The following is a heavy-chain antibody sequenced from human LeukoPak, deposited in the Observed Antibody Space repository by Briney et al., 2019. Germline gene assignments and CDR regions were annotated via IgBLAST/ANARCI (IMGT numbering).Heavy chain of an antibody. CDR2: IYTSGST. V-gene: IGHV4-61*02. D-gene: IGHD3-10*01. CDR1: GGSISSGSYY. J-gene: IGHJ3*02. CDR3: ASLHYGSGSYYNYAFDI. Sequence: SETLSLTCTVSGGSISSGSYYWSWIRQPAGKGLEWIGRIYTSGSTNYNPSLKSRVTISVDTSKNQFSLKLSSVTAADTAVYYCASLHYGSGSYYNYAFDIWGQGTMVTVSS.